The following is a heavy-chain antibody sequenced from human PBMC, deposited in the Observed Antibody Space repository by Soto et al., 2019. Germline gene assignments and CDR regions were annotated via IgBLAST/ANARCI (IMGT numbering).Heavy chain of an antibody. CDR3: ARRGVGDTPNWFDV. CDR2: IVPFFGTA. CDR1: GGTFSSYG. Sequence: QVQLVQSGAEVKKPGSSVKVSCKASGGTFSSYGISWVRQAPGEGLEWMGGIVPFFGTAKYAQKFQGRVTISAVASTSSAYMELSSLTSDDTAVYYCARRGVGDTPNWFDVWGQGTLVTVSS. D-gene: IGHD3-10*01. J-gene: IGHJ5*02. V-gene: IGHV1-69*01.